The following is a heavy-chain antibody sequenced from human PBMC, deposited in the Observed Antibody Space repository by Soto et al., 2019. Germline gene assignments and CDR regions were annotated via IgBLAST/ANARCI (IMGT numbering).Heavy chain of an antibody. CDR1: GFTFSSYG. CDR2: IWYDGSNK. D-gene: IGHD2-21*01. V-gene: IGHV3-33*01. Sequence: QVQLVESGGGVVQPGRSLRLSCAASGFTFSSYGRHWVRQAPGKGLEWVAVIWYDGSNKYYADSVKGRFTISRDNSKNTLYLQMNSLRAEDTAVYYCARDRWPYCGEEGYWGQGTLVTVSS. CDR3: ARDRWPYCGEEGY. J-gene: IGHJ4*02.